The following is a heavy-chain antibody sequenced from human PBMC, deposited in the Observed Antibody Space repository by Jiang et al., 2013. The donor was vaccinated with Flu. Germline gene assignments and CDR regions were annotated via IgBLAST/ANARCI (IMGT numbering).Heavy chain of an antibody. V-gene: IGHV6-1*01. CDR3: VRGAGAADY. CDR2: AYYRSQWYI. CDR1: GDSVSSNSAA. Sequence: QTLSLTCAISGDSVSSNSAAWNWTRQSPSRGLEWLGRAYYRSQWYIDYAMTVKGRIIVTPDTSKNQFSLQLNSVTPQDTAVYYCVRGAGAADYWGQGTPGHRLL. D-gene: IGHD2-15*01. J-gene: IGHJ4*02.